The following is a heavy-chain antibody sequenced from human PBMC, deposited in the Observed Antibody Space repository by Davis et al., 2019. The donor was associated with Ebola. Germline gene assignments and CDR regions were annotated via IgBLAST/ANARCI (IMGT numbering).Heavy chain of an antibody. CDR3: AGNSVTTRLDYYGMDV. D-gene: IGHD4-17*01. Sequence: AASVKVSCKASGYTFTRFAIHWVRQAPGQRLAWMGWINAGNGNTIYLQNFQGRVTITRDTSASTVYMELSSLRSEETAVYYCAGNSVTTRLDYYGMDVWGQGTTVTVSS. CDR1: GYTFTRFA. CDR2: INAGNGNT. V-gene: IGHV1-3*01. J-gene: IGHJ6*02.